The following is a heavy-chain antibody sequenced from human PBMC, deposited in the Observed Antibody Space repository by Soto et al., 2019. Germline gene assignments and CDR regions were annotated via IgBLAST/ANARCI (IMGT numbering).Heavy chain of an antibody. CDR3: AKGRRPFCSGGTCDWTDDY. Sequence: EVQLLESGGGVVQPGGSLRLACEASGITFSTYPMSWVRQAPGKGLEWVSAIRDSGDGAYYADSVKGRFTISRDNSKTTLSPQMNALRADDTAFYYCAKGRRPFCSGGTCDWTDDYWGQGTLVTVSS. CDR2: IRDSGDGA. D-gene: IGHD2-15*01. CDR1: GITFSTYP. V-gene: IGHV3-23*01. J-gene: IGHJ4*02.